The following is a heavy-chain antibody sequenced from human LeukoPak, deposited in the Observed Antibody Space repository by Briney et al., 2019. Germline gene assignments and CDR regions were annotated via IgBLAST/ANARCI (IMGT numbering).Heavy chain of an antibody. J-gene: IGHJ6*02. CDR3: ARGAPHGPTVTTPRYYGMDV. V-gene: IGHV4-59*01. Sequence: PSETLSLTCTVSGGSISSYYWSWIRQPPGKGLEWIGYIYYSGSTNYNPSLKSRVTISVDTSKNQFSLKLSSVTAADTAVYYCARGAPHGPTVTTPRYYGMDVWGQGTTVTVSS. D-gene: IGHD4-17*01. CDR2: IYYSGST. CDR1: GGSISSYY.